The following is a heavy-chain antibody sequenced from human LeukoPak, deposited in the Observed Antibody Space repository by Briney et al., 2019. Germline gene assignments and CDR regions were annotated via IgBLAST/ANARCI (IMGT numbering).Heavy chain of an antibody. V-gene: IGHV1-24*01. J-gene: IGHJ4*02. CDR2: FDPEDGET. CDR1: GYTLTELS. D-gene: IGHD3-22*01. CDR3: ATRRQGYYDSSGYYGY. Sequence: ASVEVSCKVSGYTLTELSMHWVRQAPGKGLEWMGGFDPEDGETIYAQKFQGRVTMTEDTSTDTAYMELSSLRSEDTAVYYCATRRQGYYDSSGYYGYWGQGTLVTVSS.